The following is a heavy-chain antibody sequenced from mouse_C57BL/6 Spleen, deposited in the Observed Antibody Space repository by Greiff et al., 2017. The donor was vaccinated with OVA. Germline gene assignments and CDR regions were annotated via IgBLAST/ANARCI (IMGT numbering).Heavy chain of an antibody. V-gene: IGHV1-55*01. CDR2: IYPGSGST. J-gene: IGHJ3*01. Sequence: QVQLKQPGAELVKPGASVKMSCKASGYTFTSYWITWVKQRPGQGLEWIGDIYPGSGSTNYNEKFKSKATLTVDTSSSTAYMQLSSLTSEDSAVYYCARWDYDYAWFAYWGQGTLVTVSA. CDR3: ARWDYDYAWFAY. CDR1: GYTFTSYW. D-gene: IGHD2-4*01.